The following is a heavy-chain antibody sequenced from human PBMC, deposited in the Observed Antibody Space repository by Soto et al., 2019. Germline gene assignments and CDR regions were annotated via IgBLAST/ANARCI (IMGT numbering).Heavy chain of an antibody. Sequence: EVQLLESGGGLVQPGGSLRLSCAASGFTFSSYAMNWVRQAPGKGLEWVSTISFSGVNRHYADSVKGRFTISRDNSKNTLYLKRNSLRAEDTAIYYCAKVGSGSYSAHSWGQGTLVTVSS. CDR1: GFTFSSYA. CDR3: AKVGSGSYSAHS. V-gene: IGHV3-23*01. CDR2: ISFSGVNR. J-gene: IGHJ4*02. D-gene: IGHD3-10*01.